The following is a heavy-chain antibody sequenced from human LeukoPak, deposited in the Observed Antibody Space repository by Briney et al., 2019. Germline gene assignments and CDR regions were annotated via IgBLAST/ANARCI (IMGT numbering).Heavy chain of an antibody. CDR1: GFTFSSTW. J-gene: IGHJ4*02. Sequence: GGSLRLSCAASGFTFSSTWMHWVRQAPGQGLVWVSRITSDGAGTAYADSVKGRFTIARDNAKDTLYLQMNSLRAEDTAVYYCARINGGNYSPLDYWGQGTLVTVSS. V-gene: IGHV3-74*01. CDR2: ITSDGAGT. D-gene: IGHD1-26*01. CDR3: ARINGGNYSPLDY.